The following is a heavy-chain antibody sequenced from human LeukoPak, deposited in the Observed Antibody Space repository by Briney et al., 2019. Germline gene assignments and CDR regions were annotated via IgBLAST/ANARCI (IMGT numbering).Heavy chain of an antibody. CDR3: TRLISRGSDYNYVDD. Sequence: GESLKISCKGSGYRFTNYHLGWVRQMPGKGLEWMGIIYPADSDTRYRPTFRGQVTISVDKSINTANLQWSSLKASDTAMYYCTRLISRGSDYNYVDDWGQGTLITVSS. V-gene: IGHV5-51*01. J-gene: IGHJ4*02. D-gene: IGHD5-24*01. CDR2: IYPADSDT. CDR1: GYRFTNYH.